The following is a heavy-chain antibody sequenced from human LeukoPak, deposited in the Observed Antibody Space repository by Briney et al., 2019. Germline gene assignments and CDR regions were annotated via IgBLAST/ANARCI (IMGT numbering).Heavy chain of an antibody. D-gene: IGHD1-26*01. CDR3: ARTSVVGATFQGRGDVAFDI. CDR2: ISGYNDNA. J-gene: IGHJ3*02. Sequence: ASVKVSCKPSGYTFTRYGMSWVRQAPGQGLEWLGWISGYNDNANYAEKFHARVTMTTDTSTSTGYMELRSLRFDDTAMYFCARTSVVGATFQGRGDVAFDIWGQGTMVTVSS. CDR1: GYTFTRYG. V-gene: IGHV1-18*01.